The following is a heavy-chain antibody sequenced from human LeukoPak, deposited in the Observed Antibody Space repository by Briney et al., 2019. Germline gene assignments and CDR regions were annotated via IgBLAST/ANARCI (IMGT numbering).Heavy chain of an antibody. V-gene: IGHV4-38-2*01. Sequence: SENLSLTCAVSGYSIRSAYYWGWIRQPPGKGLEWIGSVYHSGISYSNPSLKSRVSISVDTSKNQFSMRLSSVTAADTATYYCAGWSGELLSIFAFWGQGTLVTVYS. J-gene: IGHJ4*02. CDR3: AGWSGELLSIFAF. CDR2: VYHSGIS. CDR1: GYSIRSAYY. D-gene: IGHD3-10*01.